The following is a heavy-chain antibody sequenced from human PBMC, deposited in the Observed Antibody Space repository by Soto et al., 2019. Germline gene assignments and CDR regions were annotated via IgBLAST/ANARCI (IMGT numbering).Heavy chain of an antibody. V-gene: IGHV1-69*01. CDR2: IIPISETT. Sequence: QVQLVQSGAEVKKPGSSVKVSCKASGGTFSSYAISWVRQAPGQGLEWMGGIIPISETTNYAQKFQGRVTITADESKSTDYIELSSLRSEDTAVYYCARSQGSSTSLEIYYYYYYGMDVWGQGTTVTVSS. CDR1: GGTFSSYA. D-gene: IGHD2-2*01. J-gene: IGHJ6*02. CDR3: ARSQGSSTSLEIYYYYYYGMDV.